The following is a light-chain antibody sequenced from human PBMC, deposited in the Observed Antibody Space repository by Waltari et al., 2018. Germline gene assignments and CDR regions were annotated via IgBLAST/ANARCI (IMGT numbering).Light chain of an antibody. Sequence: EIVMTQSPATLSVSPGARATPSCRASQSVSSNLAWYQQKPGQAPRPLIYGECTRATDIPARFSWSGSGTEFTVTISSLQSEDFAVYYGKQYNNWLPWTVGQGTKVEI. CDR3: KQYNNWLPWT. J-gene: IGKJ1*01. CDR2: GEC. V-gene: IGKV3-15*01. CDR1: QSVSSN.